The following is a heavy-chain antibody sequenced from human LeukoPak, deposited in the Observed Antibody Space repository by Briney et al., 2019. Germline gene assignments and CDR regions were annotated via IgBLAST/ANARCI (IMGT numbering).Heavy chain of an antibody. Sequence: PSETLSLTCAVYGGSFSGYYWSWIRQPPGKGLEWIGEINHSGSTNYNPSLKSRVTISVDTSKNQFSLKLSSVTAADTAVYYCARVPYWQQLVRLRFRARLFDYWGQGTLVTVSS. CDR1: GGSFSGYY. V-gene: IGHV4-34*01. J-gene: IGHJ4*02. CDR2: INHSGST. CDR3: ARVPYWQQLVRLRFRARLFDY. D-gene: IGHD6-13*01.